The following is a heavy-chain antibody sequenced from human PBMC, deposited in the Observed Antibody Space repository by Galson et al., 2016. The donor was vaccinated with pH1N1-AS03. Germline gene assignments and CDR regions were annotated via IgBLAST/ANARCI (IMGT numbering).Heavy chain of an antibody. D-gene: IGHD5-12*01. V-gene: IGHV3-23*01. CDR2: ISGSGEGT. CDR3: ARDDSGYDLFYYYGMDV. CDR1: GFTLSNCG. J-gene: IGHJ6*02. Sequence: SLRLSCAASGFTLSNCGMSWVRQAPGKGLEWVAGISGSGEGTYYLDSVKGRFTISRDNSKNTVYLQMNSLRAEDTAVNYCARDDSGYDLFYYYGMDVWGQGTTVTVSS.